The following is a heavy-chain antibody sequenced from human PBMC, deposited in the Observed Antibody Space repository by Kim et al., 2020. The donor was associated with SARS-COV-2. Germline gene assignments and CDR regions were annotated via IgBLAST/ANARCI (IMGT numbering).Heavy chain of an antibody. CDR2: ISGSGGST. CDR1: GFTFSNYA. Sequence: GGSLRLSCAASGFTFSNYAMSWVRQAPGKGLEWVSAISGSGGSTYYADSVKCRFTISRDNSKTTLSLQMKTLRAEDTSVYYCAKETSPIAAAGTHYDYWGQGTLVTVSS. D-gene: IGHD6-13*01. V-gene: IGHV3-23*01. CDR3: AKETSPIAAAGTHYDY. J-gene: IGHJ4*02.